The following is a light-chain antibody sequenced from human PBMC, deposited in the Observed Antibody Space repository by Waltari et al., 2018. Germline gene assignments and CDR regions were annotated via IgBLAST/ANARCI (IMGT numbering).Light chain of an antibody. CDR1: SSNIGAGYD. CDR3: QSYDSSLSDSGV. Sequence: QSILTQPPSVSGAPGQKVTISCTGSSSNIGAGYDVHWYQQLPGAAPKRIIYGNNNRPSGVPDRFSGSKSGTSASLDITGLQTEDEAEYYCQSYDSSLSDSGVFGGGTKVTVL. V-gene: IGLV1-40*01. J-gene: IGLJ3*02. CDR2: GNN.